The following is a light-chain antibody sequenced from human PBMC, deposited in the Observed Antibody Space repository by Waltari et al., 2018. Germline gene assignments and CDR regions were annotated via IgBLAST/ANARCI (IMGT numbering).Light chain of an antibody. Sequence: QSVLTQPPSAPGAPGQRVTIPCSGSRSNTGRNPVTWYQQLPGPAPKLLIYSNNQRPSGVPDRFSGSKSGTSASLAISGLQSEDEADYYCAAWDDSLNGYVFGTGTKVTVL. J-gene: IGLJ1*01. V-gene: IGLV1-44*01. CDR3: AAWDDSLNGYV. CDR2: SNN. CDR1: RSNTGRNP.